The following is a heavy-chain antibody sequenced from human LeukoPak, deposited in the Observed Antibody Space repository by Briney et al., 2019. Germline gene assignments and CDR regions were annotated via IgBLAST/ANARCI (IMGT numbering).Heavy chain of an antibody. CDR2: INHSGST. Sequence: PSETLSLTCTVSGYSISSGYYWGWIRQPPGKGLEWIGSINHSGSTNYNPSLKSRVTISVDTSKNQFSLKLSSVTAADTAVYYCARRSGYYGSGFFGYWGQGTLVTVSS. D-gene: IGHD3-10*01. CDR1: GYSISSGYY. CDR3: ARRSGYYGSGFFGY. V-gene: IGHV4-38-2*02. J-gene: IGHJ4*02.